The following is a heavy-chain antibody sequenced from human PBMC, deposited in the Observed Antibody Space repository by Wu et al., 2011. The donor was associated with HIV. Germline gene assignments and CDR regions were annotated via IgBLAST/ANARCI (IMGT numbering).Heavy chain of an antibody. D-gene: IGHD3-10*01. CDR1: GGTFSSYA. Sequence: QVQLVQSGAEVKKPGSSVKVSCKASGGTFSSYAINWVRQAPGQGLEWMGRIIPIFGTANYAQKFQGRVTITADESTTTAYMELSSLRSEDTAVYYCAREFPDGSGSYYIDSWGQGTWSPSPQ. J-gene: IGHJ5*01. CDR2: IIPIFGTA. CDR3: AREFPDGSGSYYIDS. V-gene: IGHV1-69*18.